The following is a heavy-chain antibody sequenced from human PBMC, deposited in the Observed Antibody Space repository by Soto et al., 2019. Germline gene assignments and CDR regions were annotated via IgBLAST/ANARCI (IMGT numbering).Heavy chain of an antibody. Sequence: AAVKASCKASGYTFTSYYMHWVRQAPGQGHEWMGIINPSGGSTSYAQKFQGRVTMTRDTSTSTVYMELSSLRSEDTAVYYCARDPLPYYYDSSGYYYDYWGQGTLVTVSS. V-gene: IGHV1-46*01. CDR1: GYTFTSYY. CDR3: ARDPLPYYYDSSGYYYDY. D-gene: IGHD3-22*01. J-gene: IGHJ4*02. CDR2: INPSGGST.